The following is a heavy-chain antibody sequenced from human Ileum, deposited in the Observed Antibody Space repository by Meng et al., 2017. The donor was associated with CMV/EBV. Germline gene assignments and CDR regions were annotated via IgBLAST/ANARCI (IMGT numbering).Heavy chain of an antibody. V-gene: IGHV6-1*01. CDR1: GDSVSTNNVG. D-gene: IGHD6-6*01. J-gene: IGHJ4*02. CDR2: TAYRSKWDY. CDR3: ARESELLRFDH. Sequence: QLQLQLPGPGLVKPSQTLSPTCDISGDSVSTNNVGWNWIRQSPLRGLEWLGRTAYRSKWDYEYSVSVKSRITISPDTSKNQFSLQLRSVTPEDTAVYYCARESELLRFDHWGQGTLVTVSS.